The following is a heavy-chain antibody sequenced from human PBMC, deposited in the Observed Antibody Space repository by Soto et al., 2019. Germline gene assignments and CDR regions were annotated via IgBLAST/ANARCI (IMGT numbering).Heavy chain of an antibody. D-gene: IGHD6-19*01. CDR1: GFTFDDYA. V-gene: IGHV3-9*01. CDR2: ISWNSGSI. J-gene: IGHJ4*02. CDR3: AKSDSSGWADY. Sequence: EVQLVESGGGLVQPGRSLRLSWAASGFTFDDYAMHWVRQAPGKGLEWVSGISWNSGSIGYADSVKGRFTISRDNAKNSLYLQMNSLRAEDTALYYCAKSDSSGWADYWGQGTLVTVSS.